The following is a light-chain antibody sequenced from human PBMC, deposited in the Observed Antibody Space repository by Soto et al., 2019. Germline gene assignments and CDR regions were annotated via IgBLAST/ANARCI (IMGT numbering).Light chain of an antibody. CDR2: DAS. CDR1: QSISIW. J-gene: IGKJ1*01. Sequence: DIQMTQSPSSVSASVGDRVTITCRARQSISIWLAWYQQKPGKAPKLLIYDASILESGVPSRFSGSGSGAEFTLTISSLQPDDFANYYCQQYNSYRTFGQGTKVDIK. V-gene: IGKV1-5*01. CDR3: QQYNSYRT.